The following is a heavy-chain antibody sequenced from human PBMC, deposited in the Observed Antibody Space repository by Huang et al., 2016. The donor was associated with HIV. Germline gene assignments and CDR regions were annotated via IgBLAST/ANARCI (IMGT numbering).Heavy chain of an antibody. V-gene: IGHV3-30*02. CDR2: MAYDGTTK. D-gene: IGHD3-10*01. CDR1: GFPFSDYG. Sequence: QVQLVESGGGVVQPGGSLRLSCATSGFPFSDYGRQWVRQTPGKGLGGVAFMAYDGTTKVYADAVEGRFTVSRDNSKSTLYLQMNSLRLEDTSIYYCLKDQVGPWGQGTLVTVSS. J-gene: IGHJ5*02. CDR3: LKDQVGP.